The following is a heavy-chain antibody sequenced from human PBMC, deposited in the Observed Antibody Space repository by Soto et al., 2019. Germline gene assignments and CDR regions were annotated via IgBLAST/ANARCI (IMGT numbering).Heavy chain of an antibody. J-gene: IGHJ4*02. Sequence: SETLSLTCTVSGGSISSGGYYWSWIRQHPGKGLEWIGYIYYSGSTYYNPSLKSRVTISVDTSKNQFSLKLSSVTAADTAVYYCARDGDTAMVPLYWGQGTLVTVSS. CDR2: IYYSGST. CDR3: ARDGDTAMVPLY. CDR1: GGSISSGGYY. D-gene: IGHD5-18*01. V-gene: IGHV4-31*03.